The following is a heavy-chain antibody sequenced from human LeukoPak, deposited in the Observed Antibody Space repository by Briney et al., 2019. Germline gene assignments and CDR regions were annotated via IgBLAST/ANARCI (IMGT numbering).Heavy chain of an antibody. CDR1: GYTFTGYY. CDR3: ATLVVVTATPFDY. CDR2: INPNSGGT. D-gene: IGHD2-21*02. Sequence: GSVKVSCKASGYTFTGYYMHWVRQAPGQGLEWMGWINPNSGGTNYAQKFQGRVTMTRDTSISTAYMELSRLRSDDTAVYYCATLVVVTATPFDYWGQGTLVTVSS. V-gene: IGHV1-2*02. J-gene: IGHJ4*02.